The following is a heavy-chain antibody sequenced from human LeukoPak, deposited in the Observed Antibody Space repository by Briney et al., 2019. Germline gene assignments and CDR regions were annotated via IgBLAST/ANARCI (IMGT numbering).Heavy chain of an antibody. CDR2: IEGDGSAK. CDR1: GLTFSNDW. CDR3: ARDSFTRGDY. V-gene: IGHV3-7*01. Sequence: PGGSLRLSCAASGLTFSNDWMSWVRQAPGKGLEWVANIEGDGSAKYYADSVKGRFTISRDNAKNSLYLQMNSLRADDTAVYYCARDSFTRGDYWGQGTLVTVSS. J-gene: IGHJ4*02. D-gene: IGHD2-2*01.